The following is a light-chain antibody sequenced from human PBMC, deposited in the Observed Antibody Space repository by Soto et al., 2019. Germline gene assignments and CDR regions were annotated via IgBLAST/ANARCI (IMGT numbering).Light chain of an antibody. CDR3: QQANSFPLT. V-gene: IGKV1-12*01. J-gene: IGKJ5*01. CDR2: AAS. Sequence: DIQMTQSPSSLSASVGDSVSITCRASQGISSSLAWYQQTPGKAHKFLIYAASSLQSGVPSRFSGSGSGTDFTLTISSLQPEDFATYYCQQANSFPLTFGQGTRLE. CDR1: QGISSS.